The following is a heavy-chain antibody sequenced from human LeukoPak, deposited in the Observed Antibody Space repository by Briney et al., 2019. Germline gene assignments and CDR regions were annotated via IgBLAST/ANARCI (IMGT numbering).Heavy chain of an antibody. CDR1: GGSFSDYH. V-gene: IGHV4-34*01. D-gene: IGHD6-13*01. J-gene: IGHJ6*03. CDR2: INHSGST. CDR3: ASSYSGAAGTTDYYYYYMDV. Sequence: SETLSLTCAVYGGSFSDYHWSWIRQPPGKGLEWIGEINHSGSTNYNPSLKSRVTISVDTSKNQFSLKLSSVTAADTAVYYCASSYSGAAGTTDYYYYYMDVWGKGTTVTVSS.